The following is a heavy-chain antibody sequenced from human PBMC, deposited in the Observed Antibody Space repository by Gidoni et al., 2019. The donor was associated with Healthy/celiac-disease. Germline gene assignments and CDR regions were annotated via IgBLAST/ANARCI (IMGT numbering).Heavy chain of an antibody. Sequence: QVQLQESGPGLVKPSETLSLTSTVPGGSISSYYWSWIRPPPGKGREWIGYIYYRGSPNYNPSLKSRVTISVDTSKNQFSLKLSSVTAADTAVDYCARVEWFRAFDIWGQGTMVTVSS. CDR1: GGSISSYY. CDR3: ARVEWFRAFDI. J-gene: IGHJ3*02. V-gene: IGHV4-59*01. CDR2: IYYRGSP. D-gene: IGHD3-3*01.